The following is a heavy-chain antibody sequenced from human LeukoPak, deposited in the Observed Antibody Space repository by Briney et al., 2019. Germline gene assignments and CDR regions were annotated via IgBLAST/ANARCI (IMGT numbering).Heavy chain of an antibody. J-gene: IGHJ4*02. Sequence: HPGGSLRLSCTASGFTVGSNYMSWVRQAPGKGLEWVSVIYSGGSTYYADSVKGRFTISRDNSKNTLYLQMNSLKPEDTAVYYCARDDGFSDWGQGTLVTVSS. CDR1: GFTVGSNY. CDR2: IYSGGST. D-gene: IGHD1-1*01. V-gene: IGHV3-66*02. CDR3: ARDDGFSD.